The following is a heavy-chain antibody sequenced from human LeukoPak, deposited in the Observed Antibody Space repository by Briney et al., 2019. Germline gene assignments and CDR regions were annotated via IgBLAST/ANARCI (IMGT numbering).Heavy chain of an antibody. V-gene: IGHV3-48*04. D-gene: IGHD6-13*01. CDR3: ARGLGVAAAGPSGY. CDR2: ISSSSTSI. J-gene: IGHJ4*02. CDR1: GFTFSSYS. Sequence: PGGSLRLSCAASGFTFSSYSMKWVRQAPGKGLEWISYISSSSTSIYYADSVKGRFTISRDNAKNSLYLQMNSLRAEDTAVYYCARGLGVAAAGPSGYWGQGTLVTVSS.